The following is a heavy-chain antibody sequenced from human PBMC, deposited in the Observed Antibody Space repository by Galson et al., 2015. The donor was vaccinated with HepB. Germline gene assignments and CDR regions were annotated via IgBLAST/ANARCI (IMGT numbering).Heavy chain of an antibody. CDR1: GFTFSSYG. CDR3: AKDQQWNFDY. D-gene: IGHD6-19*01. CDR2: IRYDGSNK. J-gene: IGHJ4*02. V-gene: IGHV3-30*02. Sequence: SLRLSCAASGFTFSSYGMRWVRQAPGRGLEWVAFIRYDGSNKYYADSVKSRFTISRDNSKNTLYLQMNSLRAEDTAVYYCAKDQQWNFDYWGQGTLVTVSS.